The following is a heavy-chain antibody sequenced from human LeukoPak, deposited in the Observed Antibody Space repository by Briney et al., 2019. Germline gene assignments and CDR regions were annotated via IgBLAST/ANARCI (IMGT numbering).Heavy chain of an antibody. CDR2: ISGSGGST. J-gene: IGHJ3*02. V-gene: IGHV3-23*01. D-gene: IGHD3-22*01. CDR3: AKDIRRVVGAFDI. CDR1: GFTFSNYA. Sequence: PGGSLRLSCAASGFTFSNYAMSWVRQAPGKGLEWVSAISGSGGSTYYADSVKGRFTISRDNSKNTLYLQMNSLRAEDTALYYCAKDIRRVVGAFDIWGQGTMVTVSS.